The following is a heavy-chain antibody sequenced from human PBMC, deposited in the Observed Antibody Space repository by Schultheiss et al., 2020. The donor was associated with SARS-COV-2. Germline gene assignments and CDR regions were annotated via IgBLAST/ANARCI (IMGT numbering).Heavy chain of an antibody. D-gene: IGHD7-27*01. CDR1: GGSISRYY. Sequence: SETLSLTCTVSGGSISRYYWSWIRQPPGKGLEWIGYIYYSGSTNYNPSLKSRVTMSVDTSKNQFSLKLSSVTAADTAVYYCARGEKLTGDKGAGGMDVWGQGTTVTVSS. CDR2: IYYSGST. CDR3: ARGEKLTGDKGAGGMDV. V-gene: IGHV4-59*12. J-gene: IGHJ6*02.